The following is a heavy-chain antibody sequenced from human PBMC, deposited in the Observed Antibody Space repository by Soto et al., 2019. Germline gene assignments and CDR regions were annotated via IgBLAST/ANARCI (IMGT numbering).Heavy chain of an antibody. CDR1: GGSISSHY. J-gene: IGHJ6*02. CDR3: ASCGYSYGPDYYYYYGMDV. D-gene: IGHD5-18*01. CDR2: IYYSGST. Sequence: SETLSLTCTVSGGSISSHYWSWIRQPPGKGLEWIGYIYYSGSTNYNPSLKSRVTISVDTSKNQFSLKLSSVTAADTAVYYCASCGYSYGPDYYYYYGMDVWDQGTTVTVSS. V-gene: IGHV4-59*08.